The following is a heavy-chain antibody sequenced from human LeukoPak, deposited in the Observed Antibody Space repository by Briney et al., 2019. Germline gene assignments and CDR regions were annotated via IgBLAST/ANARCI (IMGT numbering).Heavy chain of an antibody. CDR2: IYYSGST. CDR3: ESSGLIGSIPVDDY. J-gene: IGHJ4*02. Sequence: SETLSLTCTASGGSISSSSYYWGWIRQPPGKGLEWIGSIYYSGSTYYNPSLKSRVTISVDTSKNQFSLKLSSVTAADTAVYYCESSGLIGSIPVDDYWGQGTLVTVSS. CDR1: GGSISSSSYY. V-gene: IGHV4-39*01. D-gene: IGHD2/OR15-2a*01.